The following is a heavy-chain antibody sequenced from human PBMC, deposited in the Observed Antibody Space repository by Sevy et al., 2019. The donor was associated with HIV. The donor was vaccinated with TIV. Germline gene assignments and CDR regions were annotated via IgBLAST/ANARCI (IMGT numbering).Heavy chain of an antibody. CDR3: AKDKYGLGSSHYFDY. Sequence: GGSLRLSCTASGFTFDDYAMHWVRQAPGKGLEWVSGISWNRGSIAYADSVKGRFTISRDNAKNSLYLQMNSLRTEDTALYYCAKDKYGLGSSHYFDYWGQGTLVTVSS. CDR1: GFTFDDYA. V-gene: IGHV3-9*01. CDR2: ISWNRGSI. J-gene: IGHJ4*02. D-gene: IGHD3-10*01.